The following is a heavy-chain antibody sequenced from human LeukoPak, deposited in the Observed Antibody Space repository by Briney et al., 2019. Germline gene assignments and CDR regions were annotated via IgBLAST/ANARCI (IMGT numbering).Heavy chain of an antibody. Sequence: PSETLSLTCTVSGGSISSGSYYWSWIRQPAGKGLEWIGRIYTSGSTNYNPSLKSRVTISVDTSKNQFSLKLSSVTAADTAVYYCARALGDSRYDYYYYYMDVWGKGTTVTISS. V-gene: IGHV4-61*02. CDR2: IYTSGST. D-gene: IGHD2-21*02. J-gene: IGHJ6*03. CDR3: ARALGDSRYDYYYYYMDV. CDR1: GGSISSGSYY.